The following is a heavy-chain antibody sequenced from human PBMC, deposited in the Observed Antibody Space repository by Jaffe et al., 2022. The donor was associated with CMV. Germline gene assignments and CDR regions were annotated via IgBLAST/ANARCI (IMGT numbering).Heavy chain of an antibody. V-gene: IGHV3-33*01. CDR1: GFTFSSYG. CDR3: ARESLSRYDFPFYYGMDV. D-gene: IGHD3-3*01. Sequence: QVQLVESGGGVVQPGRSLRLSCAASGFTFSSYGMHWVRQAPGKGLEWVAVIWYDGSNKYYADSVKGRFTISRDNSKNTLYLQMNSLRAEDTAVYYCARESLSRYDFPFYYGMDVWGQGTTVTVSS. J-gene: IGHJ6*02. CDR2: IWYDGSNK.